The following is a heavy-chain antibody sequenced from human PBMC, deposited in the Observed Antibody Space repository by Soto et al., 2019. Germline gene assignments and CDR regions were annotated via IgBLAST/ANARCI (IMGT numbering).Heavy chain of an antibody. V-gene: IGHV4-30-4*01. CDR2: IYYSGST. CDR1: GGSISSGDYY. J-gene: IGHJ6*02. Sequence: QVQLQESGPGLVKPSQTLSLTCTVSGGSISSGDYYWSWIRQPPGKGLEWIGYIYYSGSTYYHPSLKSRVTISVDTSKNQVSLKLSSVTAADTAVYYCARVGFGELLAHGMDVWGQGTTVTVSS. CDR3: ARVGFGELLAHGMDV. D-gene: IGHD3-10*01.